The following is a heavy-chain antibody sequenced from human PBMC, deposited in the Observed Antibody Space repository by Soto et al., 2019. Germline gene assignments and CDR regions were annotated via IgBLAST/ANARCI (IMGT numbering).Heavy chain of an antibody. V-gene: IGHV3-30*18. CDR1: GFTFSTYG. CDR2: ISYDGSNK. CDR3: AQWDCNSTSCYRFSFDY. Sequence: QVQLVESGGGVVQPGRSLRLSCAASGFTFSTYGMHWVRQAPGKGLEWVAVISYDGSNKYYADSVKGRFTISRDNSKNTLYLQMNSLRAEDTAVYYCAQWDCNSTSCYRFSFDYWGQGTLVTVSS. D-gene: IGHD2-2*01. J-gene: IGHJ4*02.